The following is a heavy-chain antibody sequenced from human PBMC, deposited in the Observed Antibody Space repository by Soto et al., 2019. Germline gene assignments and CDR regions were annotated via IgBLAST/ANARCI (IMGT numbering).Heavy chain of an antibody. CDR1: GFTFRSYW. Sequence: EVQLVESGGGLVQPGGSLRLSCAASGFTFRSYWMSWVRQAPGTVLEWVANIKQDGSEKYYVESVKGRFTISRDNAKNSLYLQMNSLRAEDTAVYYCARDPSLAAGENWCDPWGQGTLVTVSS. CDR2: IKQDGSEK. V-gene: IGHV3-7*03. CDR3: ARDPSLAAGENWCDP. J-gene: IGHJ5*02. D-gene: IGHD6-13*01.